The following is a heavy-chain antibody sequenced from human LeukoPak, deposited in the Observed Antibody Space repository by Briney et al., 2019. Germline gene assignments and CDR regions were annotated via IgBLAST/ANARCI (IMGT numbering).Heavy chain of an antibody. J-gene: IGHJ4*02. V-gene: IGHV3-23*01. CDR3: AKRVHTSSWYAAFDY. Sequence: QSGGSLRLSCVASGFTFSSFAMSWLRQAPGKGLEWVSAISGGGDTTYYADSVKGRFTISRDNSKNTLYLQVNSLRAEDTAIYFCAKRVHTSSWYAAFDYWGQGSLVTVSS. CDR1: GFTFSSFA. D-gene: IGHD6-13*01. CDR2: ISGGGDTT.